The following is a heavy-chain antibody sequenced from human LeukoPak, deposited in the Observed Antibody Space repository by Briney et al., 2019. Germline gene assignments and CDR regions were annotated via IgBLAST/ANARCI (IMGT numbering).Heavy chain of an antibody. V-gene: IGHV1-46*01. Sequence: GASVKVSCKTSGYTFTTYYMHWVRQAPGQGLEWMGIINPSGGTTNYAQKFQGRVTMTRDPSTTTLYMELSSLRSEDTAVYYCARGRPGSGWSLDYWGQGTLVTVSS. CDR1: GYTFTTYY. CDR3: ARGRPGSGWSLDY. CDR2: INPSGGTT. D-gene: IGHD6-19*01. J-gene: IGHJ4*02.